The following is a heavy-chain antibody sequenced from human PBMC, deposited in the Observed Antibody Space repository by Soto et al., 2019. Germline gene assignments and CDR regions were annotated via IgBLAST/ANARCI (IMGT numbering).Heavy chain of an antibody. D-gene: IGHD3-3*01. J-gene: IGHJ3*02. V-gene: IGHV3-7*01. Sequence: PGGSLRLSCAAPGFTFSSYWMSWVRQAPGKGLEWVANIKQDGSEKYYVDSVKGRFTISRDNAKNSLYLQMNSLRAEDTAVYYCARTYDFWADDDAFDIWGQGTMVTVSS. CDR3: ARTYDFWADDDAFDI. CDR2: IKQDGSEK. CDR1: GFTFSSYW.